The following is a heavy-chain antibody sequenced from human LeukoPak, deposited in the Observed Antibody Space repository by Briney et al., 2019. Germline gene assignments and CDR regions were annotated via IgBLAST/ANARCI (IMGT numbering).Heavy chain of an antibody. Sequence: GGSLRLSCAASGFTFDDYAMHRVRRAPGKGLEWVSGISWNGGSIGYADSVKGRFTISRDNAKNSLYLQMNSLRDEDTALYYCGKTGGYSSSWFDFWGQGTLVTVSS. CDR1: GFTFDDYA. J-gene: IGHJ4*02. CDR2: ISWNGGSI. V-gene: IGHV3-9*01. D-gene: IGHD6-13*01. CDR3: GKTGGYSSSWFDF.